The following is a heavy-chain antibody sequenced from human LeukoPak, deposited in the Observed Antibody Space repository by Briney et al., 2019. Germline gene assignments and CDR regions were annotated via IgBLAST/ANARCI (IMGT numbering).Heavy chain of an antibody. V-gene: IGHV5-51*01. CDR3: ASRPFETTVVPWDFY. J-gene: IGHJ4*02. D-gene: IGHD4-23*01. CDR2: IRPMNSDV. Sequence: GESLKISCKGSGYNFNTYWVAWVRPLPGKGLEWMGIIRPMNSDVRYSSSFRGQVTISADRSINTAYLQWSSLTASDTAMYYCASRPFETTVVPWDFYWGQGTQVTVSS. CDR1: GYNFNTYW.